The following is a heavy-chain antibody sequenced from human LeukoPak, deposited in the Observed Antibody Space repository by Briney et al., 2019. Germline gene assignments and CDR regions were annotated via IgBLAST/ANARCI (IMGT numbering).Heavy chain of an antibody. Sequence: GGSLRLSCVGSGYIFSSYWMNWVRQAPGKGLVWVSGIKTDGSDRRYADFVTGRFTISRGNAKNTLFLQMNSLRAEDTAVYYCIRDFLTVTTNDYWGQGTLVTVSS. D-gene: IGHD4-11*01. V-gene: IGHV3-74*01. CDR2: IKTDGSDR. CDR1: GYIFSSYW. CDR3: IRDFLTVTTNDY. J-gene: IGHJ4*02.